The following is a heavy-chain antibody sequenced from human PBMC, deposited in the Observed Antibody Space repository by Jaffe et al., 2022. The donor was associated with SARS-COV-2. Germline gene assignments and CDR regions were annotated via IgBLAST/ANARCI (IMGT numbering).Heavy chain of an antibody. D-gene: IGHD3-3*01. CDR2: INHSGST. CDR1: GGSFSGYY. V-gene: IGHV4-34*01. CDR3: ARGLWISVYYYGMDV. J-gene: IGHJ6*02. Sequence: QVQLQQWGAGLLKPSETLSLTCAVYGGSFSGYYWSWIRQPPGKGLEWIGEINHSGSTNYNPSLKSRVTISVDTSKNQFSLKLSSVTAADTAVYYCARGLWISVYYYGMDVWGQGTTVTVSS.